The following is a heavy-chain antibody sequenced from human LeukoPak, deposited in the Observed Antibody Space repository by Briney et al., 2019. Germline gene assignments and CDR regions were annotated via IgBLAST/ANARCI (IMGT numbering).Heavy chain of an antibody. Sequence: SVKVSCKASGGTFSSYAISWVRQAPGQGLEWMGGIIPIFGTANYAQKFQGRVTITADESTSTAYMELSSLRSEDTTVYYCASPTIFGVVSVDYYYGMDVWGQGTTVTVSS. CDR1: GGTFSSYA. D-gene: IGHD3-3*01. CDR2: IIPIFGTA. CDR3: ASPTIFGVVSVDYYYGMDV. V-gene: IGHV1-69*13. J-gene: IGHJ6*02.